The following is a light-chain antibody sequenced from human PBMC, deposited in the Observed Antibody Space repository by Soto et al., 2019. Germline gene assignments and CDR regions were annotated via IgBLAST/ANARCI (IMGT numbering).Light chain of an antibody. CDR3: QQYGNSPRT. CDR2: GAS. Sequence: EITLTQSPGTLSLSPGERATLSSRASQSVSSSYLAWYQHKPGQAPRVLIYGASSRATGIPDRFSGSGSGTDFTLTISRLEPEDFAVYYCQQYGNSPRTFGQGTKVDIK. J-gene: IGKJ1*01. V-gene: IGKV3-20*01. CDR1: QSVSSSY.